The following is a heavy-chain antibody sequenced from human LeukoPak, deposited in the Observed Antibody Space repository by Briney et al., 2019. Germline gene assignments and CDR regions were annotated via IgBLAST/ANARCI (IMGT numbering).Heavy chain of an antibody. CDR2: IYYSGST. Sequence: SETLSLTCTVSGGSISSGGYYWSWIRQHPGKGLEWIGYIYYSGSTYYNPSLKSRVTISVDTSKNQFSLKLSSVTAADTAVYYCARDHDYYGSGSWWFDPWGQGTLVSVSS. CDR1: GGSISSGGYY. D-gene: IGHD3-10*01. J-gene: IGHJ5*02. CDR3: ARDHDYYGSGSWWFDP. V-gene: IGHV4-31*03.